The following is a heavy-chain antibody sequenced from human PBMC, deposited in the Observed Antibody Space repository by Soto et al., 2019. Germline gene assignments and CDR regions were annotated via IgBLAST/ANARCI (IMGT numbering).Heavy chain of an antibody. V-gene: IGHV1-69*13. CDR3: AREENGQIAAAGTYNWFDP. Sequence: GASVKLSCKACGCTFSSYAISWVRQAPGQGLEWMGGIIPIFGTANYAQKFQGRVTITADESTSTAYMELSSLRSEDTAVYYCAREENGQIAAAGTYNWFDPWGQGTLVTVSS. D-gene: IGHD6-13*01. CDR2: IIPIFGTA. CDR1: GCTFSSYA. J-gene: IGHJ5*02.